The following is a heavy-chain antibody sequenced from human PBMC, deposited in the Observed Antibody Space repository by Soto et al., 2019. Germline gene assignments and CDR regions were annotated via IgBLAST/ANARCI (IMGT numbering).Heavy chain of an antibody. J-gene: IGHJ6*02. CDR3: TTAPYYYGSGSYYNVSFYYYGMDV. CDR1: GFTFSNAW. Sequence: PGGPLRLSCAASGFTFSNAWMSWVRQAPGKGLEWVGRIKSKTEGGATDYAAPVKGRFTISRDDSKNTLYLQMNSLKTEDTAIYYCTTAPYYYGSGSYYNVSFYYYGMDVWGQGTTVTVSS. V-gene: IGHV3-15*01. D-gene: IGHD3-10*01. CDR2: IKSKTEGGAT.